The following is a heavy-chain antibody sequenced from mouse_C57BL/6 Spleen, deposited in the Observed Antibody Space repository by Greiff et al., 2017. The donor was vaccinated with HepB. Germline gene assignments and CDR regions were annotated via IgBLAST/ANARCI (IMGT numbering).Heavy chain of an antibody. CDR2: SRNKANDYTT. J-gene: IGHJ2*01. V-gene: IGHV7-1*01. D-gene: IGHD1-1*01. CDR1: GFTFSDFY. Sequence: EVNVVESGGGLVQSGRSLRLSCATSGFTFSDFYMEWVRQAPGKGLEWIAASRNKANDYTTEYSASVKGRFIVSRDTSQSILYLQMNALRAEDTAIYYCARGHYYGSSFFFDYWGQGTTLTVSS. CDR3: ARGHYYGSSFFFDY.